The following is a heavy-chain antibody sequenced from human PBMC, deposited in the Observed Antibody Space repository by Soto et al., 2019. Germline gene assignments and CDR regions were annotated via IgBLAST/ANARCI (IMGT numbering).Heavy chain of an antibody. CDR3: ARDLQNLAFDY. V-gene: IGHV3-21*01. CDR1: GFTFSSYN. Sequence: GGSLRLSCAASGFTFSSYNMNWVRQAPGKGLEWVSSISSSSSYIYYADSVKGRFTISRDNAKNSLYLQMNSLRAEDTAVYYCARDLQNLAFDYWGQGTLVTVSS. J-gene: IGHJ4*02. CDR2: ISSSSSYI.